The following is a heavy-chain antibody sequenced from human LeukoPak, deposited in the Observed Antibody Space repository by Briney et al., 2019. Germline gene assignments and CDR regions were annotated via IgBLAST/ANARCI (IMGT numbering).Heavy chain of an antibody. Sequence: LVQSGGDLVPPGGSLRLSCVASGFTFSVHYMSWIRQAPGKGLESVGYISDSSNIYYVDSVKGRFTISRDNAKSSLYLEMSSLRVEDAAVYYCARGHWGLDYWGQGTLVTVSS. CDR3: ARGHWGLDY. J-gene: IGHJ4*02. D-gene: IGHD7-27*01. CDR1: GFTFSVHY. V-gene: IGHV3-11*01. CDR2: ISDSSNI.